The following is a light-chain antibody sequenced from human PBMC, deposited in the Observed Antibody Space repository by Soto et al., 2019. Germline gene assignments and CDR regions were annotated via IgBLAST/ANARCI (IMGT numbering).Light chain of an antibody. J-gene: IGKJ1*01. V-gene: IGKV3-20*01. Sequence: ETLLTQSPGTLSLSPGERPPSPAGPGKPLAGNTLAWYHKKPGQAPRLLIHRIYIRAAGIPDRFTGSASGTDFTLTISRLEPEDFAVYYCQQYDNFPQTFDQGTRVEIK. CDR2: RIY. CDR3: QQYDNFPQT. CDR1: KPLAGNT.